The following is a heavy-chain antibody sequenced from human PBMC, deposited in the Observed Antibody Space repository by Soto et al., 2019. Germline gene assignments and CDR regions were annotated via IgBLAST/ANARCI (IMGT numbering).Heavy chain of an antibody. V-gene: IGHV3-11*01. CDR2: ISNSGSTT. Sequence: QVQLVESGGGLAKPGGSLRLSCAASGFTFSHYFMTWIRQAPGKGLEWVSHISNSGSTTYYADSVKGRFTISRDNAKDSLSLQMNSLRAEDTAVYYCVREKYCSGGSCYSDYWGQGNLVTVSS. D-gene: IGHD2-15*01. J-gene: IGHJ4*02. CDR3: VREKYCSGGSCYSDY. CDR1: GFTFSHYF.